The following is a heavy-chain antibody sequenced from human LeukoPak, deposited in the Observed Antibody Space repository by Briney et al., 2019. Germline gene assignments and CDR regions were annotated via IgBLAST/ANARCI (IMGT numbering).Heavy chain of an antibody. V-gene: IGHV3-21*01. CDR2: ISGSSDYI. Sequence: GGSLRLSCAASGFSFSSYSMNWVRQAPGKGLQWVSSISGSSDYIYYADSVKGRFTISRDNAKNSLYLQMNSLRAEDTAVYYCARGPQVLPDATDWFDPWGQGTLVTVSS. CDR1: GFSFSSYS. CDR3: ARGPQVLPDATDWFDP. J-gene: IGHJ5*02. D-gene: IGHD2-2*01.